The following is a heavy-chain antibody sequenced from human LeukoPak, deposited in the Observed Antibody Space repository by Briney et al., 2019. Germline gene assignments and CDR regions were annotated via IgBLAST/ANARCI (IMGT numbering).Heavy chain of an antibody. D-gene: IGHD3-22*01. V-gene: IGHV4-30-4*01. CDR3: ARVAGPGLDYYDSSPNNLILDY. J-gene: IGHJ4*02. CDR1: GGSLSSGDYY. CDR2: IYYSGST. Sequence: SQTLSLTCTVSGGSLSSGDYYWSWIRQPPGKGLEWIGYIYYSGSTYYNPSLKSRVTISVDTSKNQFSLKLSSVTAADTAVYYCARVAGPGLDYYDSSPNNLILDYWGQGTLVTVSS.